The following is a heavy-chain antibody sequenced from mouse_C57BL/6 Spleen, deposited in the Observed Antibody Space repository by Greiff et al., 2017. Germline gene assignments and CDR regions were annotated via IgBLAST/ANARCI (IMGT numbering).Heavy chain of an antibody. CDR2: INPSNGGP. J-gene: IGHJ1*03. V-gene: IGHV1-53*01. CDR3: ARGVYYYGSPWYFDV. Sequence: QVQLQQPGTELVKPGASVKLSCKASGYTFTSYWMHWVKQRPGQGLEWIGNINPSNGGPNYNEKFKSKATLTVDKSSSTAYMQLSSLTSEDSAVYYCARGVYYYGSPWYFDVWGTGTTVTVSS. D-gene: IGHD1-1*01. CDR1: GYTFTSYW.